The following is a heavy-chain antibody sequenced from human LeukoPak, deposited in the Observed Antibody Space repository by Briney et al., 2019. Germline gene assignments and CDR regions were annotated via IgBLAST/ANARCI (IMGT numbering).Heavy chain of an antibody. CDR1: GGSFSGYY. Sequence: PSETLSLTCAVYGGSFSGYYWSWIRQPPGKGLEWIGEINHSGSTNYNPSLKSRVTISVDTSKNQFSLKLSSVTAADTAVYYCASEEIVGATLDYWGQGTLVTVSS. CDR3: ASEEIVGATLDY. D-gene: IGHD1-26*01. CDR2: INHSGST. V-gene: IGHV4-34*01. J-gene: IGHJ4*02.